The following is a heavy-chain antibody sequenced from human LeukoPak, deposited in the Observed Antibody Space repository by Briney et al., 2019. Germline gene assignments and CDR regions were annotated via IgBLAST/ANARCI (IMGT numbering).Heavy chain of an antibody. CDR1: GFTFSIFG. V-gene: IGHV3-30*18. J-gene: IGHJ4*02. CDR3: AKERGYSGYFDY. Sequence: GGSLRLSCAASGFTFSIFGMHWVRQAPGTGLEWVALMSNDGVNRYYADSVKGRFTTSRDNSKNTLYLQMNSLRAEDTALYYCAKERGYSGYFDYWGQGTLVTVSS. CDR2: MSNDGVNR. D-gene: IGHD5-12*01.